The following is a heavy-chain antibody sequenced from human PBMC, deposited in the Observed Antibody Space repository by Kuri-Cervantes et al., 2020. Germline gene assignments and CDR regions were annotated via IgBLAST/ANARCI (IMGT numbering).Heavy chain of an antibody. CDR1: GGSISSSSYH. CDR3: ARVVFRYYYDSSAQLGNWFDP. V-gene: IGHV4-39*07. CDR2: IFYSGST. D-gene: IGHD3-22*01. J-gene: IGHJ5*02. Sequence: GSLRLSCSVSGGSISSSSYHWVWIRQPPGKGLEWIGNIFYSGSTYYNPSLKSRLIISVDTSKNQFSLRLSSVTAADTAVYYCARVVFRYYYDSSAQLGNWFDPWGQGTLGTVSS.